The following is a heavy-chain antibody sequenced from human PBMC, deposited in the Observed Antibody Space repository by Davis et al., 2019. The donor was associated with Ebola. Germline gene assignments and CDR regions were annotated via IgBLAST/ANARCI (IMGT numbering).Heavy chain of an antibody. Sequence: PSETLSLTCAVYGGSFSGYYWSWIRQPPGKGLEWIGEINHSGSTNYNPSLKSRVTMSVDTSKNQFSLKLSSVTAADTAVYYCARGGGSSWYFDYWGQGTLVTVSS. V-gene: IGHV4-34*01. D-gene: IGHD6-13*01. CDR2: INHSGST. J-gene: IGHJ4*02. CDR1: GGSFSGYY. CDR3: ARGGGSSWYFDY.